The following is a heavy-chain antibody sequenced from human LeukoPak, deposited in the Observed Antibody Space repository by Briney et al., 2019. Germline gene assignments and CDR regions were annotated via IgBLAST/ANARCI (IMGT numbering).Heavy chain of an antibody. Sequence: SVKVSCKASGGTFSSYAISWVRQAPGQGLEWMGGFIPIFGTANYAQKFQGRVTITADESTSTAYMELSSLRSEDTAVYYCATATRYFDWLLPLDYWGQGTLVTVSS. CDR2: FIPIFGTA. D-gene: IGHD3-9*01. CDR3: ATATRYFDWLLPLDY. CDR1: GGTFSSYA. J-gene: IGHJ4*02. V-gene: IGHV1-69*13.